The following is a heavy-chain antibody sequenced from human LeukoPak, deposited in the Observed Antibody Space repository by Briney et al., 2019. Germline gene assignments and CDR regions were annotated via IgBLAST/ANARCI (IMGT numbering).Heavy chain of an antibody. Sequence: GGSLRLSCAASGFTFSSYSMNWVRQAPGKGLEWVSSISSSSSYIYYAYALKGRFTISRDNAKNSLYLQMNSLRAEDTAVYYCATIANLGYYDHYWGQGTLVTVSS. CDR3: ATIANLGYYDHY. D-gene: IGHD3-22*01. CDR1: GFTFSSYS. J-gene: IGHJ4*02. V-gene: IGHV3-21*01. CDR2: ISSSSSYI.